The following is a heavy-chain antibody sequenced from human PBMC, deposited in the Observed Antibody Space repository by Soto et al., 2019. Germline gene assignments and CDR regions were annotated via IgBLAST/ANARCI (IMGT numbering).Heavy chain of an antibody. Sequence: QVQLVESGGGVVQPGRSLRLSCAASGFTFSSYGMHWVRQAPGKGLEWVAGIWYDGSNKYYAESVKGRFTIARDNSKNALYLQMNSLRAEDTAVYYCARDSSGSTHYFDYWGQGTLVTVSS. D-gene: IGHD3-22*01. CDR1: GFTFSSYG. J-gene: IGHJ4*02. CDR3: ARDSSGSTHYFDY. V-gene: IGHV3-33*01. CDR2: IWYDGSNK.